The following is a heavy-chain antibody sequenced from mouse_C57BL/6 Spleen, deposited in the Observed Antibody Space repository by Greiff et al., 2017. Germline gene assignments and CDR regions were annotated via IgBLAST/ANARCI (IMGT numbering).Heavy chain of an antibody. V-gene: IGHV1-26*01. Sequence: EVQLQQSGPELVKPGASVKISCKASGYTFTDYYMNWVKQSHGKSLEWIGDINPNNGGTSYNQKFKGKATLTVDKSSSTAYMELRSLTSEDSAVYYCASLDYSNYVLFHYWGQGTTRTVTS. CDR3: ASLDYSNYVLFHY. CDR2: INPNNGGT. J-gene: IGHJ2*01. CDR1: GYTFTDYY. D-gene: IGHD2-5*01.